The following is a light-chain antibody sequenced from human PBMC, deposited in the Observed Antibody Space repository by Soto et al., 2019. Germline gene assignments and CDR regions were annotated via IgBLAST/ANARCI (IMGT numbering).Light chain of an antibody. J-gene: IGLJ1*01. Sequence: QSVLTQPASVSGSPGQSITISCTGTSADVGGCNYVSWYQQHPDKAPKAVIYEVSNRPSGVSNRFSGSKSGNTASLTISGLQAEDEADYYCGSCTTSSILVFGTGTKATVL. CDR3: GSCTTSSILV. CDR2: EVS. V-gene: IGLV2-14*01. CDR1: SADVGGCNY.